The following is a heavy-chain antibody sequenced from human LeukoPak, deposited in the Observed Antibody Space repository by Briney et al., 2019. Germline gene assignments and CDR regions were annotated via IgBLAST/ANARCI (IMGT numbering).Heavy chain of an antibody. CDR3: AKAVLPIVVVPAANH. V-gene: IGHV3-30*02. CDR2: IRYDGSNK. Sequence: PGGSLRLSCAASGFTFSSYGMHWVRQAPGKGLEWVSFIRYDGSNKYYADSVKGRFTISRDNSKNTLYLQMNSLRAEDTAVYYCAKAVLPIVVVPAANHWGQGTLVTVSS. D-gene: IGHD2-2*01. CDR1: GFTFSSYG. J-gene: IGHJ4*02.